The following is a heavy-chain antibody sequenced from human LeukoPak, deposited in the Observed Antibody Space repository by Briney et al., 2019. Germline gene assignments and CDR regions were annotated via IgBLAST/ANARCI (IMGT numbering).Heavy chain of an antibody. Sequence: PGGSLRLSCAASGFTFSDYSMNWVRQAPGKGLEWVSYISSSGSTIYYADSVKGRFTISRDNAKNSLYLQMNSLRAEDTAVYYCARDGYYYDSSGYYSSSEAFDIWGQGTMVTVSS. V-gene: IGHV3-11*04. CDR3: ARDGYYYDSSGYYSSSEAFDI. D-gene: IGHD3-22*01. CDR2: ISSSGSTI. J-gene: IGHJ3*02. CDR1: GFTFSDYS.